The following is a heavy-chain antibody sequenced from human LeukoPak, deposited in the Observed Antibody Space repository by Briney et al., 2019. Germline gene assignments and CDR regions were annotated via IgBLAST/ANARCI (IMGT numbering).Heavy chain of an antibody. V-gene: IGHV1-18*01. CDR1: GYTFASYG. Sequence: GASVKVSCKASGYTFASYGISWVRQAPGQGLEWMGWISAYNGNTNYAQKFQGRVTITRNTSISTAYMELSSLRSEDTAVYYCARVDNWNYEDYWGQGTLVTVSS. D-gene: IGHD1-7*01. CDR3: ARVDNWNYEDY. J-gene: IGHJ4*02. CDR2: ISAYNGNT.